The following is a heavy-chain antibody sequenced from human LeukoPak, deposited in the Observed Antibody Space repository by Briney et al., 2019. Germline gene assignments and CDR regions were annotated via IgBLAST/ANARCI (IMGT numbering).Heavy chain of an antibody. D-gene: IGHD3-10*01. V-gene: IGHV4-61*02. CDR2: IYTSGST. CDR1: GGSISSGSYY. Sequence: SQTLSLTCTVSGGSISSGSYYWSWIRQPAGKGLEWIGRIYTSGSTNYNPSLKSRVTISVDTSKNQFSLKLSSVTAADTAVYYCARESSGSYYHSWGQGTLVTVFS. J-gene: IGHJ4*02. CDR3: ARESSGSYYHS.